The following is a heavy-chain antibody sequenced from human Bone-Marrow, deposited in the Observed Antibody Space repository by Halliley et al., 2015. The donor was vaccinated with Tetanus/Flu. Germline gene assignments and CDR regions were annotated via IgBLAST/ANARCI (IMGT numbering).Heavy chain of an antibody. Sequence: WYDGSKEYYADAVKGRFTISRDNSKNTLYLQMDSLGGEDTAVYYCARDAVADIAGRPRWFDPWGQGTLVTVSS. CDR3: ARDAVADIAGRPRWFDP. V-gene: IGHV3-33*01. D-gene: IGHD6-6*01. CDR2: WYDGSKE. J-gene: IGHJ5*02.